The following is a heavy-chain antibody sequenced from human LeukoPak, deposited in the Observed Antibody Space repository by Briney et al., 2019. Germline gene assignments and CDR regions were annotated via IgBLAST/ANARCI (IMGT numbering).Heavy chain of an antibody. CDR1: GFTFSSYS. J-gene: IGHJ4*02. CDR3: ARVQERTYYYDSSGYSYFDY. Sequence: GGSLRLSCAASGFTFSSYSMNWVRQAPGKGLEWVSSISSSSNYIYYADSVKGRFTISRDNAKNSLYLQMNSLRAEDTAVYYCARVQERTYYYDSSGYSYFDYWGQGTLVTVSS. D-gene: IGHD3-22*01. V-gene: IGHV3-21*01. CDR2: ISSSSNYI.